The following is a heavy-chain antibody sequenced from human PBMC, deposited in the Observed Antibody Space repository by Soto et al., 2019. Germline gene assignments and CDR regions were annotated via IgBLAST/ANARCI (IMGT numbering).Heavy chain of an antibody. CDR3: ARDLKPSQTPRAFDI. J-gene: IGHJ3*02. CDR1: GGTFSSYA. CDR2: IVPIFGTA. V-gene: IGHV1-69*13. Sequence: SVKVTCKASGGTFSSYAISWVRQAPGQGLEWMGGIVPIFGTANYAQKFQGRVTITADESTSTAYMELSSLRSEDTAVYYCARDLKPSQTPRAFDIWGQGTMVTVSS.